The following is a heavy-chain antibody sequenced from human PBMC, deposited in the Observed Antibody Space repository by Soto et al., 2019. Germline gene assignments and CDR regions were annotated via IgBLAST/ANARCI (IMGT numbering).Heavy chain of an antibody. J-gene: IGHJ4*02. D-gene: IGHD2-2*01. V-gene: IGHV1-69*08. CDR3: AREDSSSSLDY. CDR2: IIPYLGIS. Sequence: QVQLLQSGAELKRAGSSVRVSCTASGGSFNSYTVSWVRQAPGQGLEWMGRIIPYLGISNYAEKFWGRVTISANRSTSTAYMDLSGLTSEDTALYFCAREDSSSSLDYWGQGSLVTVSP. CDR1: GGSFNSYT.